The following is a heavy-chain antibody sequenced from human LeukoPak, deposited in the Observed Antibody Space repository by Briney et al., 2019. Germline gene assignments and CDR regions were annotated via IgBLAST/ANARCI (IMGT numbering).Heavy chain of an antibody. CDR3: ARGGPGYSSSWYDY. CDR1: GGSISSYY. D-gene: IGHD6-13*01. CDR2: INHSGST. Sequence: SETLSLTCTVSGGSISSYYWSWIRQPPGKGLEWIGEINHSGSTNYNPSLKSRVTISVDTSKNQFSLKLSSVTAADTAVYYCARGGPGYSSSWYDYWGQGTLVTVSS. V-gene: IGHV4-34*01. J-gene: IGHJ4*02.